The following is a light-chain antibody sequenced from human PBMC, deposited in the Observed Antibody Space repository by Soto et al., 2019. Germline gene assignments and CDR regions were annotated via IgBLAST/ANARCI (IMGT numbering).Light chain of an antibody. Sequence: DIVMTQSPDSLAVSLGERATINCKSSQSVLYSSNNKNYLAWYQQKTGQPPKLLIYWVSTRESGVPDRFSGSGSGTDFTLTISSLQAEDVAVYYCQQYYSTLLTFGGGTKVEIK. V-gene: IGKV4-1*01. CDR1: QSVLYSSNNKNY. CDR2: WVS. J-gene: IGKJ4*01. CDR3: QQYYSTLLT.